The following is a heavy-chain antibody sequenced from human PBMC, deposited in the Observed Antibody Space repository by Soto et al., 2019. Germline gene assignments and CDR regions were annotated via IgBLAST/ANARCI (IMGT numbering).Heavy chain of an antibody. CDR1: GVSFSGYY. CDR2: INHSGST. D-gene: IGHD6-6*01. J-gene: IGHJ4*02. Sequence: QVQLQQWGAGLLKPSETLSLTCAVYGVSFSGYYWSWIRQPPGKGLEWIGEINHSGSTHYNPSLXSXVXXPVDTSKNQFSLKLSSVTAADTAVYYCARPSRFDYWGQGTLVTVSS. V-gene: IGHV4-34*01. CDR3: ARPSRFDY.